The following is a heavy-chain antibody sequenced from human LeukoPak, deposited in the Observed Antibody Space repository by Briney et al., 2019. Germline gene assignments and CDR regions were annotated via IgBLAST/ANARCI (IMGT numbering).Heavy chain of an antibody. CDR1: X. CDR3: ARLMYSSGWRSPLWYFDL. J-gene: IGHJ2*01. D-gene: IGHD6-19*01. Sequence: XWXWXXXPPGKGLEWIGYIYYSGSTNYNPSLKSRVTISVDTSKNQFSLKLSSVTAADTAVYYCARLMYSSGWRSPLWYFDLWGRGTLVTVSS. V-gene: IGHV4-59*08. CDR2: IYYSGST.